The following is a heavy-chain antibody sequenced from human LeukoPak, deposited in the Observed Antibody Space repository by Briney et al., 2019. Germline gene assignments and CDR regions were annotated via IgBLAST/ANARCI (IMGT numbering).Heavy chain of an antibody. Sequence: PGGSLRLSCAASGFTFSSYSMNWVRQAPGKGLEWISYISTSTTTIYYANSVKGRFTISRDNAKKSLYLQMNSLRAEDTGVYYCASWGEGALDNWGQGTLVTVSS. CDR3: ASWGEGALDN. CDR1: GFTFSSYS. D-gene: IGHD1-26*01. V-gene: IGHV3-48*01. CDR2: ISTSTTTI. J-gene: IGHJ4*02.